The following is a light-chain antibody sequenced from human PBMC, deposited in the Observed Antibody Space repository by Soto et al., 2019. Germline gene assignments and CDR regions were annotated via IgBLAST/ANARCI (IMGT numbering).Light chain of an antibody. Sequence: EIVMTQSPATLSVSPGERATLSCRASQSVGSNLVWYQQKPGQAPRLLIYGASTRAAGIPDRFSGSGSGTEFTLTISSLQSEDFAVYYCQQYNNWPPWTFGQGTKVEIK. V-gene: IGKV3-15*01. CDR2: GAS. CDR1: QSVGSN. J-gene: IGKJ1*01. CDR3: QQYNNWPPWT.